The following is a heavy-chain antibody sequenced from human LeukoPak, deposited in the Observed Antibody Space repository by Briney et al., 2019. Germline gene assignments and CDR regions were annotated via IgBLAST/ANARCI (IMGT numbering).Heavy chain of an antibody. CDR2: ISAHNGNT. J-gene: IGHJ4*02. CDR3: AREVLLEAGIAAAGFLFDY. CDR1: GHTFTSYG. V-gene: IGHV1-18*01. Sequence: ASVKVSCKASGHTFTSYGISWVRQAPGQGLEWMGWISAHNGNTNYAQKLQGRVTMTTDTSTSTAYMELRSLRSDDTAVYYCAREVLLEAGIAAAGFLFDYWGQGTLVTVSS. D-gene: IGHD6-13*01.